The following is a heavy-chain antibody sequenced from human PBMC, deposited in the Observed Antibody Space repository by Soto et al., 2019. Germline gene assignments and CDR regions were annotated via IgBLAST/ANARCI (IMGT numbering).Heavy chain of an antibody. Sequence: QVQLQESGPGLVKPSQTLSLTCTVSGGSISSGGYYWSWIRQHPGKGLEWIGYIYYSGSTYYNPSLKSRVTISVDTSKNQFSRKLSSVTAADTAVYYCARDRKQYYGSGSYRDYYYYGMDVWGQGTTVTVSS. CDR2: IYYSGST. CDR3: ARDRKQYYGSGSYRDYYYYGMDV. CDR1: GGSISSGGYY. J-gene: IGHJ6*02. V-gene: IGHV4-31*03. D-gene: IGHD3-10*01.